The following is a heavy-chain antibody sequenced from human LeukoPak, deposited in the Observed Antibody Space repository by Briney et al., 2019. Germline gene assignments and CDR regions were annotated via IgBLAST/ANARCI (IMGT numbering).Heavy chain of an antibody. Sequence: ASVKVSCKASGYTFTSYAMHWVRQAPGQRLEWMGWINAGNGNTKYSQKFQGRVTIARDTSASTAYMEPSSLRSEDTAVYYCARDLEVRGTMDVWGKGTTVTVSS. CDR1: GYTFTSYA. CDR3: ARDLEVRGTMDV. V-gene: IGHV1-3*01. D-gene: IGHD3-10*01. J-gene: IGHJ6*04. CDR2: INAGNGNT.